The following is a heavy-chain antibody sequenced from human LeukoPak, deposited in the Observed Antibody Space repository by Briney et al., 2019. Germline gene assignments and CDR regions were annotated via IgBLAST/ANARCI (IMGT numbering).Heavy chain of an antibody. D-gene: IGHD3-22*01. CDR3: AASRSMIVVGYYYHYGMDV. CDR2: ISGSGGST. V-gene: IGHV3-23*01. Sequence: GGSLRLSCAASGFTFSSYAMSWVRQAPGKGLEWVSAISGSGGSTYYADSVKGRFTISRDNSKNTLYLQMNSLRAEDTAVYYCAASRSMIVVGYYYHYGMDVWGQGTTVTVSS. CDR1: GFTFSSYA. J-gene: IGHJ6*02.